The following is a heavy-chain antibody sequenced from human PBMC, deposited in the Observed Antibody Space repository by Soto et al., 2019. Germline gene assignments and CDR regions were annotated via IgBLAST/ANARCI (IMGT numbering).Heavy chain of an antibody. CDR2: IIPIIDVA. D-gene: IGHD4-17*01. V-gene: IGHV1-69*02. CDR3: ARVDLKYGDSQKYYFDN. Sequence: QVELVQSGAEVNKPGSSMKVSCKASGGTFSSYIISWVRQAPGQGLERIGRIIPIIDVANYAQKFQGRVTITADKSTSTAYMELRSLPAEDTAVYYCARVDLKYGDSQKYYFDNWGQGTLVTVSS. J-gene: IGHJ4*02. CDR1: GGTFSSYI.